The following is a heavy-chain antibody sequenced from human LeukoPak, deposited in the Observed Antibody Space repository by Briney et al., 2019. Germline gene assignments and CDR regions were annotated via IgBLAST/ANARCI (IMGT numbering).Heavy chain of an antibody. CDR2: ISPVFGTP. CDR1: GATFSSYP. Sequence: SVKVSCKASGATFSSYPISWLRQAPGQGLEWMGGISPVFGTPKYAQKFQGRVTITTDESTTTAYMELRSLRSDDTAVYYCARPRHSSSWYHPFDYWSQGTLVTVSS. D-gene: IGHD6-13*01. J-gene: IGHJ4*02. V-gene: IGHV1-69*05. CDR3: ARPRHSSSWYHPFDY.